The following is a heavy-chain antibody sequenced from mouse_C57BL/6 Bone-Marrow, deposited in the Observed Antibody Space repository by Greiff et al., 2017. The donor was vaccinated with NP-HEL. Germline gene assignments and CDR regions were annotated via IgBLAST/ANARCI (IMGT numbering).Heavy chain of an antibody. J-gene: IGHJ1*03. V-gene: IGHV1-59*01. D-gene: IGHD1-3*01. CDR3: ARELPYWYFDV. CDR1: GYTFTSYW. Sequence: VKLQQPGAELVRPGTSVKLSCKASGYTFTSYWMHWVKQRPGQGLEWIGVIDPSDSYTNYNQKFKGKATLTVDTSSSTAYMQLSSLTSEDSAVYYCARELPYWYFDVWGTGTTVTVSS. CDR2: IDPSDSYT.